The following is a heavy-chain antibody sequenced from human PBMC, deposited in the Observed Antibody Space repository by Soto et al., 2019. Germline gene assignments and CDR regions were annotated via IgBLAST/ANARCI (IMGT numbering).Heavy chain of an antibody. Sequence: SETLSPTCAVYGGSFSGYYWGWIRQPPGEGLEWIGEINHSGSTNYNPSLKSRVTISVDTSKNQFSLKLSSVTAADTAVYYCARVRAYYDSSGYPPRINWFDPWGQGTLVTVSS. CDR3: ARVRAYYDSSGYPPRINWFDP. V-gene: IGHV4-34*01. CDR2: INHSGST. D-gene: IGHD3-22*01. CDR1: GGSFSGYY. J-gene: IGHJ5*02.